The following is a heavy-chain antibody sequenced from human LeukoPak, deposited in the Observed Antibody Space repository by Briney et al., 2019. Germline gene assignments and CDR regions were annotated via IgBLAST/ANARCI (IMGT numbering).Heavy chain of an antibody. CDR2: IYYSGST. Sequence: ETLSLTCTVSGGSISSSSYYWGWIRQPPGKGLEWIGSIYYSGSTYYNPSLKSRVTISVDTSKNQFSLKLSSVTAADTAVYYCARQKWGVFGVVYNYWGQGTLVTVSS. V-gene: IGHV4-39*01. CDR1: GGSISSSSYY. J-gene: IGHJ4*02. D-gene: IGHD3-3*01. CDR3: ARQKWGVFGVVYNY.